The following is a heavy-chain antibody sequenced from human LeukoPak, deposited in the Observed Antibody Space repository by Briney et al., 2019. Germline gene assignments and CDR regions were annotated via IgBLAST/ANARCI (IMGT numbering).Heavy chain of an antibody. CDR2: IGSSGSTI. D-gene: IGHD6-19*01. CDR1: GFTFSDYY. Sequence: GGSLRLSCAASGFTFSDYYMSWIRQATGKGLEWVSYIGSSGSTIYYADSVKGRFTISGDNAKNSLYLQMNSLRAEDTAVYYCARAPAGVAGDFDYWGQGTLVTVSS. CDR3: ARAPAGVAGDFDY. V-gene: IGHV3-11*01. J-gene: IGHJ4*02.